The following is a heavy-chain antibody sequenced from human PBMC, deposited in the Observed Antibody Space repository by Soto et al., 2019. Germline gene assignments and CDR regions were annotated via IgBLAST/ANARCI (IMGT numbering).Heavy chain of an antibody. CDR3: ARGWLRYFGANRGVFDY. Sequence: QVQLQQWGAGLLKPSETLSLTCAVYGGSFSGYYWSWIRQPPGKGLEWIGEINHSGSTNYNPSLKSRVTISVDTSKNQFSLKLSSVTAADTAVYYCARGWLRYFGANRGVFDYWGQGTLVTVSS. V-gene: IGHV4-34*01. J-gene: IGHJ4*02. D-gene: IGHD3-9*01. CDR1: GGSFSGYY. CDR2: INHSGST.